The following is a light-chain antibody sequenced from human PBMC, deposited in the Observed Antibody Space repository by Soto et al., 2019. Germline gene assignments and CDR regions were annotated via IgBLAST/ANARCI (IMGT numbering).Light chain of an antibody. CDR1: QSISTW. CDR2: KAS. CDR3: QQYHSFPGT. V-gene: IGKV1-5*03. Sequence: DIQMTQSPSTLSASVGDRVTITCRASQSISTWLAWYQQKPGKAPKVLIYKASSLQSGVPLRFSGGGSGTEFTLTIRSLQPDDFATYYCQQYHSFPGTFGQGTKVEIK. J-gene: IGKJ1*01.